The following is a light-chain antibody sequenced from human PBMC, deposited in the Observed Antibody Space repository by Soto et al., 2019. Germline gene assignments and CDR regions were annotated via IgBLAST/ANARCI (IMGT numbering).Light chain of an antibody. CDR1: SSDVGTYNL. CDR3: TSYTSSSTLDV. V-gene: IGLV2-14*02. CDR2: EVS. J-gene: IGLJ1*01. Sequence: QSALTQPASVSGSPGQSITISCTGTSSDVGTYNLVSWYQQHPGKAPKLMIYEVSNRPLGVSNRFSGSKSGNTASLTISGLQAEDEADYYCTSYTSSSTLDVFGTGTKVTVL.